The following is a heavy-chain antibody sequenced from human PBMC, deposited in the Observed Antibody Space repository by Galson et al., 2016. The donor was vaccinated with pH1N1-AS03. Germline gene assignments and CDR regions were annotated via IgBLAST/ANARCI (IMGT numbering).Heavy chain of an antibody. Sequence: SETLSLTCNVSGGSISSYYWSWIRQPPGKRLEWIGYIYYSGSTKYNPSLKSRVTISVDTSTNQFSLKLTAVTAADTAVYYCARPRGESSSWYPFDHWGQGTLVTVSS. V-gene: IGHV4-59*08. CDR1: GGSISSYY. CDR2: IYYSGST. CDR3: ARPRGESSSWYPFDH. J-gene: IGHJ4*02. D-gene: IGHD6-13*01.